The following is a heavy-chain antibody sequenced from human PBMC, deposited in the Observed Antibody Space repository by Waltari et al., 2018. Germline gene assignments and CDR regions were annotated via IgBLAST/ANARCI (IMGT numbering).Heavy chain of an antibody. J-gene: IGHJ4*02. V-gene: IGHV3-23*05. D-gene: IGHD6-19*01. CDR3: AKEEWLGGMNYFDY. CDR2: INNSGTTT. Sequence: EVQLLESGGGLAQPGGSLRLSCVGTGFTFSTYAMSWVRQASGKGRQGVSTINNSGTTTYYADSVKGRFTISRDNSKNTLYLQMNSLRAEDTAIYYCAKEEWLGGMNYFDYWGQGIQVTVSS. CDR1: GFTFSTYA.